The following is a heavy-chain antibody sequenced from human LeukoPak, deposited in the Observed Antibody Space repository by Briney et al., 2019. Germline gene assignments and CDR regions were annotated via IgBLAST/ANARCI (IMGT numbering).Heavy chain of an antibody. CDR1: GYTFTGYY. CDR3: AREKTLIVGATTDAFDI. CDR2: INPNSGGT. Sequence: ASVKVSCKASGYTFTGYYMHWVRQAPGQGLEWMGWINPNSGGTNYAQKFQGRVTMTRDTSISTAYIELSRLRSDDTAVYYCAREKTLIVGATTDAFDIWGQGTMVTVSS. J-gene: IGHJ3*02. V-gene: IGHV1-2*02. D-gene: IGHD1-26*01.